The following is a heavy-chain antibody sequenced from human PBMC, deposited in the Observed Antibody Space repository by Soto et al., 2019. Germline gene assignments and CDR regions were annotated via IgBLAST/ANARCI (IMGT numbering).Heavy chain of an antibody. CDR1: GFTFSDYY. J-gene: IGHJ4*02. D-gene: IGHD3-22*01. CDR3: AKDDATSYYYDSSGYYFDY. CDR2: ISSSGSTI. Sequence: GGSLRLSCAASGFTFSDYYMSWIRQAPGKGLEWVSYISSSGSTIYYADSVKGRFTISRDNSKNTLYLQMNSLRAEDTAVYYCAKDDATSYYYDSSGYYFDYWGQGTLVTVSS. V-gene: IGHV3-11*01.